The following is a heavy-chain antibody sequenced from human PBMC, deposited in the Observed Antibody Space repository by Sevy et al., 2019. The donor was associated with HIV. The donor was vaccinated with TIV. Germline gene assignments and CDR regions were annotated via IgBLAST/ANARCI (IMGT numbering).Heavy chain of an antibody. CDR2: ISAYNGNT. CDR1: GYTFTSYG. J-gene: IGHJ6*02. D-gene: IGHD3-9*01. V-gene: IGHV1-18*01. CDR3: ARDEVLRYFDWLLYSDYYYGMDV. Sequence: ASVKVSCKASGYTFTSYGISWVRQAPGQGLEWMGWISAYNGNTNYAQKLQGRVTMTTDTSTSTAYMELRSLRADDTVVYYCARDEVLRYFDWLLYSDYYYGMDVWGQGTTVTVSS.